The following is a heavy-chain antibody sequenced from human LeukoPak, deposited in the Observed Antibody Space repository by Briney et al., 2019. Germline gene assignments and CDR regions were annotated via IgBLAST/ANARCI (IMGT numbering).Heavy chain of an antibody. CDR2: ISSSSSYI. J-gene: IGHJ6*03. V-gene: IGHV3-21*01. Sequence: GGSLRLSCAASGFTFSSYSMNWVRQAPGKGLEWVSSISSSSSYIYYADSVKGRFTISRDNAKNSLYLQMNSLRAEDTAVYYCARNRKSPTLHSNPIHYYYYMDVWGKGTTVTVSS. D-gene: IGHD1-14*01. CDR1: GFTFSSYS. CDR3: ARNRKSPTLHSNPIHYYYYMDV.